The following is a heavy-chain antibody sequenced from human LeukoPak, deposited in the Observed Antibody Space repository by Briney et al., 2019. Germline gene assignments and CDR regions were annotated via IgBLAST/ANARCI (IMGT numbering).Heavy chain of an antibody. CDR1: GFTFSSYA. D-gene: IGHD5-24*01. J-gene: IGHJ4*02. Sequence: GGSLRLSCAASGFTFSSYAMSWVRQAPGKGMEWVSAISGSGGSTYYADSVKGRFTISRDNSKNTLYLQMNSLRAEDTAVYYCAKGRRDGYNSDYWGQGTLVTVSS. CDR2: ISGSGGST. V-gene: IGHV3-23*01. CDR3: AKGRRDGYNSDY.